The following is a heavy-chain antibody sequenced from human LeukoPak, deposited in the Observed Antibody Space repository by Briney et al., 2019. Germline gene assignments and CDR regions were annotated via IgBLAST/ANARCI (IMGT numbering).Heavy chain of an antibody. CDR3: ARVKDPGGYYYYYYMDV. CDR1: GGSFSGYY. Sequence: SETLSLTCAVYGGSFSGYYWSWIRQPPGKGLEWIGEINHSGGTKYNPSLKSRVTISADTSKNQFSLKLGSVTAADTAMYYCARVKDPGGYYYYYYMDVWGKGTTVTVSS. J-gene: IGHJ6*03. V-gene: IGHV4-34*01. CDR2: INHSGGT. D-gene: IGHD3-16*01.